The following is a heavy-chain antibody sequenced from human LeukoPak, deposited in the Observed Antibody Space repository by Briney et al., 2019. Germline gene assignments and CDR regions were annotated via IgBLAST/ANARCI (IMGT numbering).Heavy chain of an antibody. J-gene: IGHJ3*02. CDR2: ITPRGDYI. Sequence: PGGSLRLSCAASGFTFSDYTMSWVRQAPGKGLEWVSSITPRGDYIYYADSLKGRFTISRDNAKNSLYLQMSSLRSEDTAVYYCASCGYSYGSIETAFDIWGQGTMVTVSS. D-gene: IGHD5-18*01. CDR3: ASCGYSYGSIETAFDI. CDR1: GFTFSDYT. V-gene: IGHV3-21*04.